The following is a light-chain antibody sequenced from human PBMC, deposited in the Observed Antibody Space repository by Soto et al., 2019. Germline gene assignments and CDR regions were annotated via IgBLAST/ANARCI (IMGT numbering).Light chain of an antibody. Sequence: EIVLTQSPATLSLSPGERATLSCRATQTVSSYLAWYQQKPGQAPRLLIYDASSSATGIPSRFSGSGSGTDFTLTISSLEPEDSAVYCCQQRSNCPPTFGQGTRLEIK. CDR2: DAS. CDR1: QTVSSY. V-gene: IGKV3-11*01. J-gene: IGKJ5*01. CDR3: QQRSNCPPT.